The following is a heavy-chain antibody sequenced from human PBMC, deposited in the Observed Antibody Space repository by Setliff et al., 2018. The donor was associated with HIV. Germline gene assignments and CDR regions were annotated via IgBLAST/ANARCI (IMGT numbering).Heavy chain of an antibody. J-gene: IGHJ3*02. D-gene: IGHD3-16*01. CDR2: IIPPFGTG. Sequence: SVKVSCKASGGSFGNFAVSWVRQAPGQGLEFMGGIIPPFGTGKFAQKFQGRVTFSADEFTRIVYMELNRLRSDDTAVYYCARDVDISGRGSALDIWGQGTGGTVSS. CDR3: ARDVDISGRGSALDI. CDR1: GGSFGNFA. V-gene: IGHV1-69*13.